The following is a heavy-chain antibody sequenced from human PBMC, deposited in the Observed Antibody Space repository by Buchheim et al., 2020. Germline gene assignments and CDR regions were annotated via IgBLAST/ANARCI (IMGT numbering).Heavy chain of an antibody. CDR2: INHSGST. V-gene: IGHV4-34*01. D-gene: IGHD2-15*01. J-gene: IGHJ1*01. CDR3: ARGSTPAALFQH. CDR1: GGSFSGYY. Sequence: QVLLQQWGAGLLKPSETLSLTCAVYGGSFSGYYWSWIRQPPGKGLEWIGEINHSGSTNYNPSLKSRVTISVDTSKNQFSLKLSSVTAADTAVYYCARGSTPAALFQHWGQGTL.